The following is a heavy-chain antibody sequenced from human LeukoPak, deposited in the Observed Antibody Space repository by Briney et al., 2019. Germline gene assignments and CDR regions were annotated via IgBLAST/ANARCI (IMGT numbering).Heavy chain of an antibody. D-gene: IGHD5-12*01. V-gene: IGHV4-34*01. J-gene: IGHJ4*02. Sequence: PSETLSLTCAVYGGSFSSYYWSWIRQPPGKGLEWIGEINHSGSTNYNPSLKSRVTISVDTSKNQFSLKLSSVTAADTAVYYCARVGLDIVATTFDYWGQGTLVTVSS. CDR2: INHSGST. CDR3: ARVGLDIVATTFDY. CDR1: GGSFSSYY.